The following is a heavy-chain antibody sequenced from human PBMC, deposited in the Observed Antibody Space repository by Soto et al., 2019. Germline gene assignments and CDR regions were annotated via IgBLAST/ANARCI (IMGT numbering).Heavy chain of an antibody. D-gene: IGHD3-22*01. CDR3: ARGATYYYDSSGYPDYYYYGMDV. CDR1: GGTFSSYA. J-gene: IGHJ6*02. CDR2: IIPIFGTA. V-gene: IGHV1-69*13. Sequence: GASVKVSCKASGGTFSSYAISWVRQAPGQGLEWMGGIIPIFGTANYAQKFQGRVTITADESTSTAYMELSSLRSEDTAVYYCARGATYYYDSSGYPDYYYYGMDVWGQGTTVTVSS.